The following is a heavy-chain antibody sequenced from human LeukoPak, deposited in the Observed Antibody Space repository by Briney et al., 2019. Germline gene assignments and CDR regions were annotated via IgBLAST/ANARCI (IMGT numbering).Heavy chain of an antibody. V-gene: IGHV3-7*03. D-gene: IGHD1-26*01. Sequence: GGSLRLSCAASGFTFSSYWMSWVRQAPGKGLEWVANIKQDGSEKYYVDSVKGRFTISRDDAKNSLYLQMNSLRAEDTALYYCAKEMREYFDYWGQGTLVTVSS. CDR2: IKQDGSEK. CDR1: GFTFSSYW. J-gene: IGHJ4*02. CDR3: AKEMREYFDY.